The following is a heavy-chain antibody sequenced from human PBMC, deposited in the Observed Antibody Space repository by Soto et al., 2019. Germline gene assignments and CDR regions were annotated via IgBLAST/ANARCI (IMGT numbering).Heavy chain of an antibody. CDR2: ISGSGGST. CDR3: AKEGGVRGGYFAY. D-gene: IGHD3-10*01. V-gene: IGHV3-23*01. J-gene: IGHJ4*02. CDR1: GFTFSSYA. Sequence: EVQLLESGGGLVQPGGSLRLSCAASGFTFSSYAMSWVRQAPGKGLEWVSAISGSGGSTYYADSVKGRFTISRDNSKNTLYLQMNSLRAAATAVYYCAKEGGVRGGYFAYWGQGTLVTVSS.